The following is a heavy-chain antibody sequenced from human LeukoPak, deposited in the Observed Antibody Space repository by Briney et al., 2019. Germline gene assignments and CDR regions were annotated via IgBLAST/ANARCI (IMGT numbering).Heavy chain of an antibody. Sequence: GGSLRLSCAASGFTFSSSAMSWVRQAPGKGLEWVSAISGSGGSTYYADSVRGRFTISRDNSKNTLYLQMNSLRVEDTAVYYCAKVRLYGDYPEIDYWGQGTLVAVSS. V-gene: IGHV3-23*01. CDR1: GFTFSSSA. CDR3: AKVRLYGDYPEIDY. CDR2: ISGSGGST. J-gene: IGHJ4*02. D-gene: IGHD4-17*01.